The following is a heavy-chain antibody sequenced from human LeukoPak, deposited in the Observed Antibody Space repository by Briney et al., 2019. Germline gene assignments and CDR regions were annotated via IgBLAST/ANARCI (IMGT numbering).Heavy chain of an antibody. V-gene: IGHV4-59*01. CDR1: GGSISSYY. J-gene: IGHJ4*02. CDR2: IYYSGST. Sequence: SGTLSLTCTVSGGSISSYYWSWIRQPPGKGLEWIGYIYYSGSTNYNPSLKSRVTISVDTSKNQFSLKLSSVTAADTAVYYCARDPTTVTTIFDSWGQGTLVTVSS. D-gene: IGHD4-17*01. CDR3: ARDPTTVTTIFDS.